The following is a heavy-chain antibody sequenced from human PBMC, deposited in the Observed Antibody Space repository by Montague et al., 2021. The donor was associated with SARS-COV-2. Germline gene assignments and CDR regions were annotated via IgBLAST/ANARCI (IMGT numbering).Heavy chain of an antibody. V-gene: IGHV4-31*03. Sequence: TLSLTCTVSGGPISNGGYYCSWIRQHPGKGLEWIGYMYDSGSTYYNPSLTSRVTMSLDTSKNQFSLKLSSVTAADTAVYYCARGDGVVVAAPYIWGQGTMVTVSS. CDR3: ARGDGVVVAAPYI. CDR1: GGPISNGGYY. J-gene: IGHJ3*02. D-gene: IGHD2-15*01. CDR2: MYDSGST.